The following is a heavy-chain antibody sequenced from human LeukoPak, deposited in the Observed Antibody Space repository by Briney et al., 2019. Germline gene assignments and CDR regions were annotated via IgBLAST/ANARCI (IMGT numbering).Heavy chain of an antibody. CDR2: ISCSGGST. D-gene: IGHD2-2*01. V-gene: IGHV3-23*01. J-gene: IGHJ1*01. Sequence: AGTLRLTCAASGFTFSSYAMSWVRQAPGKGLEWVSAISCSGGSTYYADSVEGRFTISRDNSKNTLYLQMNSLRAEDTAVYYCAKGTYCSSTSCYAGRYFQHWGQGTLVTVSS. CDR3: AKGTYCSSTSCYAGRYFQH. CDR1: GFTFSSYA.